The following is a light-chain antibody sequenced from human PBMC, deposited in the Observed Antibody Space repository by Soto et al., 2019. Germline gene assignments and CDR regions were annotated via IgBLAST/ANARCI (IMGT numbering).Light chain of an antibody. Sequence: EIVMTQYPATLSVSPGERATLSCRASQSVSSNLAWYQQKPGQATSLLIYDASTRATGITARFSCSGSGTEITLTISSRRSEDLALYYCQQYNNWPTGVTFGHGTKVDIK. V-gene: IGKV3-15*01. CDR2: DAS. CDR3: QQYNNWPTGVT. CDR1: QSVSSN. J-gene: IGKJ3*01.